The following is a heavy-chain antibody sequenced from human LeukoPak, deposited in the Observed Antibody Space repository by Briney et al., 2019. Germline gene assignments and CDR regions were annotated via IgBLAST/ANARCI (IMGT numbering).Heavy chain of an antibody. D-gene: IGHD3-10*01. J-gene: IGHJ4*02. Sequence: ASVKVSCKASGYTFTGYYMHWVRQAPGQGLEWMGWINPNSGGTNYAQKFQGRVTMTRDTSISTAYMELSSLRSEDTAVYYCARGSVVWFGELKSVDYWGQGTLVTVSS. CDR2: INPNSGGT. CDR3: ARGSVVWFGELKSVDY. V-gene: IGHV1-2*02. CDR1: GYTFTGYY.